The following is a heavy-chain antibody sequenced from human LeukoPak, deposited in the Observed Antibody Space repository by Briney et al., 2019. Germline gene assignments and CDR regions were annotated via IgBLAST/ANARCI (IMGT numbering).Heavy chain of an antibody. Sequence: PSETLSLTCTVSGGSISSSSYYWGWIRQPPGKGLEWIGSIYYSGSTYYNPSLKSRVTISVDTSKNQFSLKLSSVTAADTAVYYCARDLYYDSSGPFDYWGQGTLVTVSS. J-gene: IGHJ4*02. CDR3: ARDLYYDSSGPFDY. V-gene: IGHV4-39*07. CDR2: IYYSGST. CDR1: GGSISSSSYY. D-gene: IGHD3-22*01.